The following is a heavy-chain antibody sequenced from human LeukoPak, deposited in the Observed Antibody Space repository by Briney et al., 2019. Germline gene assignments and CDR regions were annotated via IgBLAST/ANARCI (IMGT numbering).Heavy chain of an antibody. CDR3: ARRSWRYSSGWYYFDY. J-gene: IGHJ4*02. CDR1: GFTFSTYW. V-gene: IGHV3-7*01. CDR2: IKQDGSEK. D-gene: IGHD6-19*01. Sequence: GGSLRLSCAASGFTFSTYWMSWVRQAPGKGLEWVANIKQDGSEKYYVDSVKGRFTISRDNAKNSLYLQMNSLRAEDTAAYYCARRSWRYSSGWYYFDYWGQGTLVTVSS.